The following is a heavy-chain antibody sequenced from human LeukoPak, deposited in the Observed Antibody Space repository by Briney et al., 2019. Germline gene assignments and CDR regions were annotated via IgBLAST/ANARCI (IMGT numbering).Heavy chain of an antibody. V-gene: IGHV3-23*01. CDR1: GFTFSSYS. D-gene: IGHD3-22*01. CDR2: ISGSGGST. J-gene: IGHJ4*02. CDR3: AKEDRSGSSGYNDY. Sequence: GGSLRLSCAASGFTFSSYSMNWVRQAPGKGLEWVSSISGSGGSTYHADSVKGQFTISRDNSKNTLCLQMNSLKAEDTAVYYCAKEDRSGSSGYNDYWGQGTLVTVSS.